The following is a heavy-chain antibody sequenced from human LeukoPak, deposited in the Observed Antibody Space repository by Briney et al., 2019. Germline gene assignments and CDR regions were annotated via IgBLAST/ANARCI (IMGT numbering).Heavy chain of an antibody. D-gene: IGHD2-15*01. CDR2: ILGIVGNT. CDR3: AKGGPLAYCSGGRCWE. J-gene: IGHJ4*02. CDR1: GFTFNSYA. Sequence: AGSRRLSCAASGFTFNSYAMSWVRQAPGKGLEWVSAILGIVGNTYYADSVKGRFTIPRDNSKDTLYLQMNSLRAEDTAVYYCAKGGPLAYCSGGRCWEWGQGTTVTVSS. V-gene: IGHV3-23*01.